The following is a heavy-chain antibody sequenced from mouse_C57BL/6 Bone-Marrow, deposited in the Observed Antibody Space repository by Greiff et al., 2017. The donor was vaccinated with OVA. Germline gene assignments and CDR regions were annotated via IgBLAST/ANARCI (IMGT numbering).Heavy chain of an antibody. Sequence: EVQLQQSGPVLVKPGASVKMSCKASGYTFTDYYMNWVKQSHGKSLEWIGVINPYDGGTSYNQKFKGKATLTVDKSSSTAYMELSSLPSEESAVYYCGRNGDPPFAYWGQGTGATVSA. V-gene: IGHV1-19*01. D-gene: IGHD2-13*01. CDR2: INPYDGGT. CDR3: GRNGDPPFAY. CDR1: GYTFTDYY. J-gene: IGHJ3*01.